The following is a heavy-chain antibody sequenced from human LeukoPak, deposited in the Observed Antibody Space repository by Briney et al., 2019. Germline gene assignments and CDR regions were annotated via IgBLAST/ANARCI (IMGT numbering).Heavy chain of an antibody. CDR2: ISAYNGNT. CDR3: ARASLNSSSWYFDY. CDR1: GYTFTSYG. V-gene: IGHV1-18*01. J-gene: IGHJ4*02. Sequence: GASVKVSCKASGYTFTSYGISWVRHAPGQGHERMGWISAYNGNTNNAQKPQGRVTMTTDTSTSTAYMELRSLRSDDTAVYYCARASLNSSSWYFDYWGQGTLVTVSS. D-gene: IGHD6-13*01.